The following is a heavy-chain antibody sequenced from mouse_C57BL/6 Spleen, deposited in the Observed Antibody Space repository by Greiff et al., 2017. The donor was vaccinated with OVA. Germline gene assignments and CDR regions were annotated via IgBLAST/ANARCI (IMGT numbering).Heavy chain of an antibody. CDR3: ARYFTTVVAPDY. Sequence: VQLKESGPVLVKPGASVKMSCKASGYTFTDYYMNWVKQSHGKSLEWIGVINPYNGGTSYNQKFKGKATLTVDKSSSTAYMELNSLTSEDSAVYYCARYFTTVVAPDYWGQGTTLTVSS. D-gene: IGHD1-1*01. V-gene: IGHV1-19*01. J-gene: IGHJ2*01. CDR2: INPYNGGT. CDR1: GYTFTDYY.